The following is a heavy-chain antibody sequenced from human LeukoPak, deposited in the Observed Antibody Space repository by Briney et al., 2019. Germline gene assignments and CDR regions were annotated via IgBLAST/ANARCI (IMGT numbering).Heavy chain of an antibody. Sequence: ASVKVSCKASGYTFTGYYMHWVRQAPGQGLEWMGRINPNSGGTNYAQKFQGRVTMTRDTSISTAYMELSRLRSDDTAVYYCARGRVSYWELLAFDIWGQGTMVTVSS. V-gene: IGHV1-2*06. D-gene: IGHD1-26*01. CDR3: ARGRVSYWELLAFDI. CDR1: GYTFTGYY. CDR2: INPNSGGT. J-gene: IGHJ3*02.